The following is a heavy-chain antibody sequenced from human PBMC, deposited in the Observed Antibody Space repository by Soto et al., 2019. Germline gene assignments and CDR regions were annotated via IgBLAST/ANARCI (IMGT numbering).Heavy chain of an antibody. Sequence: VKVSCKASGYTFTGYYMHWVRQAPGQGLEWMGWINPNSGGTNYAQKFQGWVTISVDTSKNQFSLKLSSVTAADTAVYYCALMQGDIVVVPAAMGFDPWGQGTLVTVSS. CDR3: ALMQGDIVVVPAAMGFDP. CDR2: INPNSGGT. D-gene: IGHD2-2*01. V-gene: IGHV1-2*04. J-gene: IGHJ5*02. CDR1: GYTFTGYY.